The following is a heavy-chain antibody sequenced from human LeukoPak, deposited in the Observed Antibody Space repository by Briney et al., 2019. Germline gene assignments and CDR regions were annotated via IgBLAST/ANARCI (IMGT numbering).Heavy chain of an antibody. J-gene: IGHJ6*03. CDR3: ARVGAVAAIPYYYYYMDV. V-gene: IGHV4-4*07. CDR1: GGSISSYY. CDR2: IYTSGST. D-gene: IGHD6-19*01. Sequence: PSETLSLTYTVSGGSISSYYWSWIRQPAGKGLEWIGRIYTSGSTNYNPSLKSRVTMSVDTSKNQFSLKLSSVTAADTAVYYCARVGAVAAIPYYYYYMDVWGKGTTVTVSS.